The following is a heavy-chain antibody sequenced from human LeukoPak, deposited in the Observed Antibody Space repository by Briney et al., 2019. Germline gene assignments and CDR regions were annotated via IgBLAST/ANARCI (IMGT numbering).Heavy chain of an antibody. J-gene: IGHJ4*02. CDR1: GFTFNSSV. CDR3: ARAFLGELSLPLDF. V-gene: IGHV3-30*03. D-gene: IGHD3-16*02. Sequence: GGSLRLSCAASGFTFNSSVIHWVRQAPGQRLDSLAVISYVGNKEYYADSVKGRFTISRDNSMNTVYLQMNSLRPEDTAVYYCARAFLGELSLPLDFWGQGILVTVSS. CDR2: ISYVGNKE.